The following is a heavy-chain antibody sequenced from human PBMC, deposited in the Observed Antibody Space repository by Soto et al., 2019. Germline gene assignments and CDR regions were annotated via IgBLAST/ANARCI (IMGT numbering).Heavy chain of an antibody. CDR1: GGSISSSNW. CDR2: IYHSGST. V-gene: IGHV4-4*02. D-gene: IGHD2-2*01. CDR3: ARDNGQLPSGPFGGFDP. J-gene: IGHJ5*02. Sequence: QVQLQESGPGLVKPSGTLSLTCAVSGGSISSSNWWSWVRQPPGKGLEWIGEIYHSGSTNYNPSLKSRVTISVDKSKNQFSLKLSSVTAADTAVYYCARDNGQLPSGPFGGFDPWGQGTLVTVSS.